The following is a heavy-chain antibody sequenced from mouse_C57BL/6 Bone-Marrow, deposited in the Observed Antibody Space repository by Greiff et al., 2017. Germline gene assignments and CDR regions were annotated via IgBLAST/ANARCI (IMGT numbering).Heavy chain of an antibody. D-gene: IGHD1-1*01. J-gene: IGHJ1*03. CDR1: GYSITSGYY. CDR2: ISYDGSN. CDR3: ADGTPDWYCDV. V-gene: IGHV3-6*01. Sequence: VQLKESGPGLVKPSQSLSLTCSVTGYSITSGYYWNWIRQFPGNKLEWMGYISYDGSNNYNPSLKNRISITRDTSKNQFFLKLNSVTTEDTATYDCADGTPDWYCDVWGTGTTVTVSS.